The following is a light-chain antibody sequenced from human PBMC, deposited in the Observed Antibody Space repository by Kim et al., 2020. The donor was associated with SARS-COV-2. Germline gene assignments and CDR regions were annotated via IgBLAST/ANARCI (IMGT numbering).Light chain of an antibody. V-gene: IGKV1-27*01. CDR3: QKYDDAPLT. CDR2: GAT. J-gene: IGKJ4*01. Sequence: IQMTQSPSSLSAYVGDRLTITCRASQGIKNYLAWYQQKPGKVPKLLIYGATTLQPGVPSRFSGSASGTDFTLTISSLQPEDVATYYCQKYDDAPLTFGGGTKVDIK. CDR1: QGIKNY.